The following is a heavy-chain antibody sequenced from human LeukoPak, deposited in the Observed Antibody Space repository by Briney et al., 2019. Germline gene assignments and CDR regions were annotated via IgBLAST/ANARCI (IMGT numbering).Heavy chain of an antibody. CDR1: GGSISSSSYY. CDR3: ARRDYGDYLFDY. CDR2: IYYSGST. V-gene: IGHV4-39*07. Sequence: SETLSLTCTVSGGSISSSSYYWGWIRQPPGKGLEWIGSIYYSGSTYYNPSLKSRVTISVDTSKNQFSLKLSSVTAADTAVYYCARRDYGDYLFDYWGQGTLVTVSS. D-gene: IGHD4-17*01. J-gene: IGHJ4*02.